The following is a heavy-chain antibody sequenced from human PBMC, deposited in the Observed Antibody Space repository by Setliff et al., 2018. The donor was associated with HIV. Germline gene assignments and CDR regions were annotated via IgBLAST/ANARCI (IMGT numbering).Heavy chain of an antibody. D-gene: IGHD3-22*01. CDR2: IYASGST. J-gene: IGHJ4*02. Sequence: KSSETLSLTCTVSGASITSGTYYWSWIRQPAGKGLEWIGRIYASGSTSYNPSLKSRVTISVDTSKNQFSLKLSSVTAADTAVYYCAREEYDSSGYYLNYWGQGTLVTVSS. V-gene: IGHV4-61*02. CDR1: GASITSGTYY. CDR3: AREEYDSSGYYLNY.